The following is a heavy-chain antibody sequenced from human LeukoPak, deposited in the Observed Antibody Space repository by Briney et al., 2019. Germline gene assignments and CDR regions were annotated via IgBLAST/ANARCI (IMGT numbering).Heavy chain of an antibody. CDR3: ARDKEYYYDSSGCYYYYYMDV. Sequence: GGSLRLSCAASGFTDSSNYMSWVRQAPGKGVEWVSVIYSGGSTYYADPVKGRFTISRDTSRNTLYLQMNSLRAEDTAVYYCARDKEYYYDSSGCYYYYYMDVWGKGTTVTVSS. CDR1: GFTDSSNY. V-gene: IGHV3-53*01. D-gene: IGHD3-22*01. J-gene: IGHJ6*03. CDR2: IYSGGST.